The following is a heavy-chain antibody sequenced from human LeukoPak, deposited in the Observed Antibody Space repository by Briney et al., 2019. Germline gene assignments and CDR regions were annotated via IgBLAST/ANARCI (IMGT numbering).Heavy chain of an antibody. J-gene: IGHJ3*02. CDR2: ISSSGGST. V-gene: IGHV3-23*01. Sequence: GGSLRLSCAASGSTFSSYAMSWVRQAPGKGLEWVSVISSSGGSTYYADSVKGRFTVSRDNSKNMLYLQMNSLRAEDTAVYYCAKDPRRYFDWLFGAFDIWGQGTMVTVSS. D-gene: IGHD3-9*01. CDR3: AKDPRRYFDWLFGAFDI. CDR1: GSTFSSYA.